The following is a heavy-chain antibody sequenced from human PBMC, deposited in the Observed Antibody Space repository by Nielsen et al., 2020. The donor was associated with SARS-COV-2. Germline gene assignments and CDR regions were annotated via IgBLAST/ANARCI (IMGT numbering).Heavy chain of an antibody. V-gene: IGHV4-34*01. CDR2: ISHSGTT. D-gene: IGHD6-19*01. CDR1: GESFSGYY. Sequence: SETLSLTCAVSGESFSGYYQWSWIRQPPGKGLEWIGEISHSGTTNYNPSLKSRVTMSLDSSKNQFSLKLRSVTAADTAVYYCARDPIAVAGTLDYWGQGTLVTVSS. CDR3: ARDPIAVAGTLDY. J-gene: IGHJ4*02.